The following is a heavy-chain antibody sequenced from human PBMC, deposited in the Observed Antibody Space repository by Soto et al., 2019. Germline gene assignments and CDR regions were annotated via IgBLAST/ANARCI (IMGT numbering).Heavy chain of an antibody. J-gene: IGHJ4*02. CDR2: ISSSSSYI. CDR1: GFTFSSYS. CDR3: ARDTDYYDSSGYQYYFDY. V-gene: IGHV3-21*01. D-gene: IGHD3-22*01. Sequence: EVQLVESGGGLVKPGGSLRLSCAASGFTFSSYSMNWVRQAPGKGLEWVSSISSSSSYIYYADSVKGRFTISRDNAKNSLHLQMNSLRAEDTAVYYCARDTDYYDSSGYQYYFDYWGQGTLVTVSS.